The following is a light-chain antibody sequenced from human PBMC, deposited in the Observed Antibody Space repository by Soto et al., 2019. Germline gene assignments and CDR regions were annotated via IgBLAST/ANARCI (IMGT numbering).Light chain of an antibody. V-gene: IGLV1-47*01. Sequence: QPVLTQPPSVSGTPGQRVTISCSGSSSNIGSNYVYWYQQLPGTAPKLLIYRNNQRPSGVPDRFSGSKSGTSASLAISGLRSEDEGDYYCAAWDDSLSGRVFGTGTKLTVL. CDR1: SSNIGSNY. CDR3: AAWDDSLSGRV. CDR2: RNN. J-gene: IGLJ1*01.